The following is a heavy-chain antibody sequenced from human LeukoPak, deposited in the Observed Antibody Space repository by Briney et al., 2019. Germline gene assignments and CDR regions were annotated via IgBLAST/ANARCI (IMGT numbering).Heavy chain of an antibody. CDR1: GFTFSSYA. D-gene: IGHD2-21*02. V-gene: IGHV3-30-3*01. CDR2: ISYDGSNK. Sequence: GGSLRLSCAASGFTFSSYAMHWVRQAPGKGLEWVAVISYDGSNKYHADSVKGRFTISRDNSKNTLYLQMNSLRAEDTAVYYCARDQAYCGGDCYYFYYYYGMDVWGQGTTVTVSS. CDR3: ARDQAYCGGDCYYFYYYYGMDV. J-gene: IGHJ6*02.